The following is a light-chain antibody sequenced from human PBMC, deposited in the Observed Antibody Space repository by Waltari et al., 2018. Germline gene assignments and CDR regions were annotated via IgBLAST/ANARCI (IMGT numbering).Light chain of an antibody. CDR2: KAS. CDR3: QQYDTFSAT. J-gene: IGKJ1*01. CDR1: QSISSW. V-gene: IGKV1-5*03. Sequence: DIQMTQSPSTLSASVGDKVAITCRASQSISSWLAWYQQKPGKAPKLLIYKASYLESGVPSRFSGRGSGTEFTLTITSLQPDDFATYYCQQYDTFSATFGPGTTVEI.